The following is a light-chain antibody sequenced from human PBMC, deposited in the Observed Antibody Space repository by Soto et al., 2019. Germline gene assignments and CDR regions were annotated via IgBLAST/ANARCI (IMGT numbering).Light chain of an antibody. CDR1: QSVSNK. CDR2: DTS. CDR3: QQYNIWRSIS. J-gene: IGKJ5*01. Sequence: EIVMTQSPATLSFSPGERATLSCRASQSVSNKLAWYQHKPGQAPRLLIYDTSTRVAGIPARFTGSGSGTDFTLTISSLQSEDFAVYYCQQYNIWRSISFGQGTRLEIK. V-gene: IGKV3-15*01.